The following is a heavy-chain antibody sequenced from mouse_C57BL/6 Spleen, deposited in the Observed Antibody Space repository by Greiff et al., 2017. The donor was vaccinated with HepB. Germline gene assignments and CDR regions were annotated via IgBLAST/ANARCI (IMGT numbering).Heavy chain of an antibody. V-gene: IGHV14-4*01. CDR2: IDPENGDT. D-gene: IGHD1-1*01. Sequence: VQLQQSGAELVRPGASVKLSCTASGFNIKDDYMHWVKQRPEQGLEWIGWIDPENGDTEYASKFQGKATITADTSSNTAYLQLSSLTSEDTAVYYCTTYYYGSSYHAYWGQGTLVTVSA. J-gene: IGHJ3*01. CDR3: TTYYYGSSYHAY. CDR1: GFNIKDDY.